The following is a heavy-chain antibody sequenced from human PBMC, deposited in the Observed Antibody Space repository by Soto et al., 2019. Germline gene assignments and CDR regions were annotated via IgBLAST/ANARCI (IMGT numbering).Heavy chain of an antibody. J-gene: IGHJ4*02. V-gene: IGHV3-30*19. D-gene: IGHD3-16*01. Sequence: QIQLVESGGGVVQPGTSLRLSCTASGFMFKSYVMHWVRQAPGKGLEWVALTSYDGNNKYYGDSVKGRFTVSRDNSKNTLHLHMDSLRPEYTAVYYCARWGTWGGCDLWGQGTVVSVSS. CDR2: TSYDGNNK. CDR1: GFMFKSYV. CDR3: ARWGTWGGCDL.